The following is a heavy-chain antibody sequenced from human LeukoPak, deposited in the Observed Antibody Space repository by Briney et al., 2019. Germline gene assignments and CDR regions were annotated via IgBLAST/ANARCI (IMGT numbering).Heavy chain of an antibody. CDR1: GFTLSSYG. D-gene: IGHD1-14*01. J-gene: IGHJ4*02. CDR3: ARDTTTLLAFDY. Sequence: GGSLRLSCAASGFTLSSYGMHWVRQAPGKGLEWVAVIWYDGSDRYYADSVKGRFTISRDNSKNTLYLQMNSLRAEDTAMYYCARDTTTLLAFDYWGQGTLVTVSS. CDR2: IWYDGSDR. V-gene: IGHV3-33*01.